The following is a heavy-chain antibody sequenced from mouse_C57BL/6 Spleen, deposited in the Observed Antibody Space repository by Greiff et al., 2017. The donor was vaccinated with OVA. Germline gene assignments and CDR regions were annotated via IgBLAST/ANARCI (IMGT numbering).Heavy chain of an antibody. CDR3: ARGGWLRGGDV. CDR1: GYTFTDYN. J-gene: IGHJ1*03. Sequence: VQLQQSGPELVKPGASVKLPCKASGYTFTDYNMDWVQQSHGKSLEWIGDINPNNGGTIYNQKFKGKATLTVDKASSTAYMELRSLTSEDTAVYYCARGGWLRGGDVWGTGTTVTVSS. V-gene: IGHV1-18*01. CDR2: INPNNGGT. D-gene: IGHD2-2*01.